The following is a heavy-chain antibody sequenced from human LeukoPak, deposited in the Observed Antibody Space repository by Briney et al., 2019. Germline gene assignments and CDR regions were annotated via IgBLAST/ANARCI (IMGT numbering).Heavy chain of an antibody. CDR2: IYYSGST. V-gene: IGHV4-31*03. Sequence: SETLSLTCTVSGGSISSGGYYWSWIRQHPGKGLEWIGYIYYSGSTYYNPSLKSRVTISVDTSKNQFSLKLSSVTAADTAVYYCARSAMGGYSKLDALDIWGQGTMVTVSS. J-gene: IGHJ3*02. CDR1: GGSISSGGYY. CDR3: ARSAMGGYSKLDALDI. D-gene: IGHD5-12*01.